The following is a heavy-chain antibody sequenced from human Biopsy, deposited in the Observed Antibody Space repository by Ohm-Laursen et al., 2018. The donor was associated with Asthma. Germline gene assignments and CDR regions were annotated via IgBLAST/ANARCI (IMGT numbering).Heavy chain of an antibody. CDR3: ALSQDSGFDDHSPSWFDP. V-gene: IGHV2-5*02. CDR1: GFSLRTPGVG. CDR2: IYWDAYN. Sequence: PTQTLTLTCSFSGFSLRTPGVGVGWIRQSPGKALEWLALIYWDAYNLFRPSLKRRLTIHKDPSKNQVVLTMTKMDPVDSGTYYCALSQDSGFDDHSPSWFDPWGQGPRSPSPQ. D-gene: IGHD3-9*01. J-gene: IGHJ5*02.